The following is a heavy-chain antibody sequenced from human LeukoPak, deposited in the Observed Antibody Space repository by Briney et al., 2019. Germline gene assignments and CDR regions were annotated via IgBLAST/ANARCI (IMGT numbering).Heavy chain of an antibody. Sequence: GGSLRLSCEASGFTFSTYWMHWVRQAPGKGLEWVANIRQDGGEKYYVDSVKGRFTISRDNAKNSLYLQMNSLRAEDTAVYYCARRNGDYPALYYYGMDVWGQGTTVTVSS. V-gene: IGHV3-7*03. CDR1: GFTFSTYW. D-gene: IGHD4-17*01. CDR3: ARRNGDYPALYYYGMDV. J-gene: IGHJ6*02. CDR2: IRQDGGEK.